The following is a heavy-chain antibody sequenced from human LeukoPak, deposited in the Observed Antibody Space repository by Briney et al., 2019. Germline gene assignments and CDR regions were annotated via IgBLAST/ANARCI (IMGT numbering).Heavy chain of an antibody. Sequence: GGSLRLSCAASGFTFSSYAMSWVRQAPGKGLEWVSAISGSGGSTYYADSVKGRFTISRDNSKDTLYLQMNSLRTEDTAVYYCSRRNSVTYSGADYWGQGTLVTVSS. J-gene: IGHJ4*02. V-gene: IGHV3-23*01. D-gene: IGHD1-26*01. CDR3: SRRNSVTYSGADY. CDR1: GFTFSSYA. CDR2: ISGSGGST.